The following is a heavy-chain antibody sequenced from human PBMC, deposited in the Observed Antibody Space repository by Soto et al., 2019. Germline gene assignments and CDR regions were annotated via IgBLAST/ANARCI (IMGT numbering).Heavy chain of an antibody. D-gene: IGHD2-15*01. V-gene: IGHV1-46*02. CDR3: ARGGGFSPYYTYAMDV. J-gene: IGHJ6*02. CDR1: GYTLNTYY. Sequence: ASVKVSCKASGYTLNTYYMHWVRQAPGQGPEWMGIINPRGGGTTYAQNFQDRVTMTSDTSSSTVYMELSSLRSEDTAVYYCARGGGFSPYYTYAMDVWGQGTTVTVSS. CDR2: INPRGGGT.